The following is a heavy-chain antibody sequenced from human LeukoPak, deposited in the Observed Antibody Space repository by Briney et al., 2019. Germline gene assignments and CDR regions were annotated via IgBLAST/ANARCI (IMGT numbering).Heavy chain of an antibody. V-gene: IGHV3-21*01. CDR1: GFTFSSYS. D-gene: IGHD4/OR15-4a*01. J-gene: IGHJ4*02. Sequence: GGSLRLSRAASGFTFSSYSMNWVRQAPGKGLEWVSSISSSSSYIYYADSVKGRFTISRDNAKNSPYLQMNSLRAEDTAVYYCASARAYGGNPHYFDYWGQGTLVTVSS. CDR2: ISSSSSYI. CDR3: ASARAYGGNPHYFDY.